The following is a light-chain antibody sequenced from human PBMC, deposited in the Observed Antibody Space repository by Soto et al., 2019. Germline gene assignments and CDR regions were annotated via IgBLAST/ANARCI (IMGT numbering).Light chain of an antibody. CDR3: SSYTSDITQV. CDR1: SSDVGRYNY. Sequence: QSVLTQPASVSGSPGQSITISCTGTSSDVGRYNYVSWYRQHPGTAPKLIISDVNSRPSGISNRFSGSKSGNTASLTISGLQADDEAYYYCSSYTSDITQVFGGGTKLTVL. J-gene: IGLJ3*02. CDR2: DVN. V-gene: IGLV2-14*01.